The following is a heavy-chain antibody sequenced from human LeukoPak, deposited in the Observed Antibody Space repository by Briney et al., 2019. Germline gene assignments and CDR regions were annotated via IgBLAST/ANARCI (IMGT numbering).Heavy chain of an antibody. CDR2: MKPNSGNT. CDR3: ARHRGYGSYYYYYGMDV. V-gene: IGHV1-8*01. J-gene: IGHJ6*02. D-gene: IGHD2-15*01. CDR1: GYTFTSYY. Sequence: GASVKVSCKASGYTFTSYYINWGGQGTGQGVEWMGWMKPNSGNTGYAQKFQGRVTMTRNTSISTAYMELSSLRSEDTAVYYCARHRGYGSYYYYYGMDVWGQGTTVTVSS.